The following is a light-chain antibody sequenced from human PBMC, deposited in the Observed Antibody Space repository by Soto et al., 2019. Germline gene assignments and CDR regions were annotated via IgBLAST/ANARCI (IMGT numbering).Light chain of an antibody. CDR2: GAS. J-gene: IGKJ2*01. CDR1: QSVSSSY. Sequence: EIVLTQSPGTLSLSPGERATLSCRASQSVSSSYLAWYQQKPGQAPRLLIYGASSRATGIPDRFSGSGSGTDFTLTISRLEPEDFAVYYWQQYGSSPLYTFGQGTELEIK. CDR3: QQYGSSPLYT. V-gene: IGKV3-20*01.